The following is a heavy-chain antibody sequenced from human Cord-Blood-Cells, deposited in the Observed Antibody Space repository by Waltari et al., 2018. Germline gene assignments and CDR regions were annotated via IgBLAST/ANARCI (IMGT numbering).Heavy chain of an antibody. J-gene: IGHJ4*02. CDR3: ARATPITIFGVVIPYYFDY. CDR1: GGTFRSYA. Sequence: QVQLVQSGAEVKKPGSSVKVSCKASGGTFRSYAISWVRQAPGHGLEWMGGIIPIFGTANYEQKFQGRVTITADESTSTAYMELSSLRSEDTAVYYCARATPITIFGVVIPYYFDYWGQGTLVTVSS. V-gene: IGHV1-69*01. CDR2: IIPIFGTA. D-gene: IGHD3-3*01.